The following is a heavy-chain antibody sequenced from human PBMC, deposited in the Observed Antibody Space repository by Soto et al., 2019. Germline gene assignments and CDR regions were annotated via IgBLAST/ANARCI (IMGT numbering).Heavy chain of an antibody. CDR1: GGSISSGGYY. V-gene: IGHV4-31*03. Sequence: LSLTCTVSGGSISSGGYYWSWIRQHPGKGLEWIGYIYYSGSTYYNPSLKSRVTISVDTSKNQFSLKLSSVTAADTAVYYCARGLMTTVVTPSQRLQGAFDIWGQGTMVTVSS. CDR2: IYYSGST. CDR3: ARGLMTTVVTPSQRLQGAFDI. J-gene: IGHJ3*02. D-gene: IGHD4-17*01.